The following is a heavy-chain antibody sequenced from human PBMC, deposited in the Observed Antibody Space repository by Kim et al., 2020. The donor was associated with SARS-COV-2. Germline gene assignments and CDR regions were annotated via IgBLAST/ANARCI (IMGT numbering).Heavy chain of an antibody. J-gene: IGHJ3*02. V-gene: IGHV4-39*01. CDR2: IYYSGST. Sequence: SETLSLTCTVSGGSISSSSYYWGWIRQPPGKGLEWIGSIYYSGSTYYNPSLKSRVTISVDTSKNQFSLKLSSVTAADTAVYYCASNYDILTGFGAIWGQGTMVTVSS. D-gene: IGHD3-9*01. CDR1: GGSISSSSYY. CDR3: ASNYDILTGFGAI.